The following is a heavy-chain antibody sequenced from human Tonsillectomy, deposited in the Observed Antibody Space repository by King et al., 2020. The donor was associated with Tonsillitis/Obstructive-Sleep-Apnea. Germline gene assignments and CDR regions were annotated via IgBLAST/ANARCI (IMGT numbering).Heavy chain of an antibody. V-gene: IGHV5-51*01. Sequence: VQLVESGAEVKKPGESLKISCKNSRYSFTNYWIGWVRQIPGKGLEWMGIIYPGDSDTRYSPSFQGQVTISADKSISTAYLQWSSLKASDTAMYYCARPYCTGGLCHFDCWGQGTLVTVSS. CDR2: IYPGDSDT. D-gene: IGHD2-8*02. CDR1: RYSFTNYW. J-gene: IGHJ4*02. CDR3: ARPYCTGGLCHFDC.